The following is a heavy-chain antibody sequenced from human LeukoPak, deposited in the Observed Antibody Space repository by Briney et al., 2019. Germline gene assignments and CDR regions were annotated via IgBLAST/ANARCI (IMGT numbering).Heavy chain of an antibody. V-gene: IGHV4-38-2*02. CDR1: GYSISSGYY. CDR2: IYHSGST. Sequence: PSETLSLTCTVSGYSISSGYYWGWIRQPPGKGLEWIGSIYHSGSTYYNPSLKSRVTISVDTSKNQSSLNLSSVTAADTAVYYCARRPSARAYSYGYFFTYYFDYWGQGTLVTVSS. CDR3: ARRPSARAYSYGYFFTYYFDY. D-gene: IGHD5-18*01. J-gene: IGHJ4*02.